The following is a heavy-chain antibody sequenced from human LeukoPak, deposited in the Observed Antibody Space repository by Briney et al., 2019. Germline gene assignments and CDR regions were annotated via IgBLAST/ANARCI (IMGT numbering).Heavy chain of an antibody. J-gene: IGHJ4*02. D-gene: IGHD2-21*02. V-gene: IGHV4-59*08. CDR2: IFYTGTT. Sequence: PSETLSLTCTVSGGSLSGYYWSWIRQPPGKGLEYIGYIFYTGTTLYSPSLKTRVTMSVDTSENQFSLKLSSVTAADTAVYYCASHDVVPVIRRGFDFWGQGTLVTVSS. CDR3: ASHDVVPVIRRGFDF. CDR1: GGSLSGYY.